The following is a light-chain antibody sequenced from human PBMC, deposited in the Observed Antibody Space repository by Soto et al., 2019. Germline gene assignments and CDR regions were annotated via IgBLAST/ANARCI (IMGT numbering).Light chain of an antibody. CDR3: SSYTSSSSNV. J-gene: IGLJ1*01. CDR2: DVS. Sequence: QSVLTQPASVSGSPGQSITISCTGTSSDVGGYCYVSWYQQCPGKAPKLMIFDVSYRPSGVSNRFSGSKSGNTASLTISGLQAEDEADYYGSSYTSSSSNVFGTGTKLTVL. CDR1: SSDVGGYCY. V-gene: IGLV2-14*03.